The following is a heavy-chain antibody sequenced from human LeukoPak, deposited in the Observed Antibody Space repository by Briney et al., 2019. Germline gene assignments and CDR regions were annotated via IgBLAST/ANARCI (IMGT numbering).Heavy chain of an antibody. CDR1: GFTFSDHY. V-gene: IGHV3-72*01. CDR2: ARNKDNSYTT. CDR3: ARAIVAAPGVDY. J-gene: IGHJ4*02. Sequence: GGSLTLSCPASGFTFSDHYMDWVRQAPGKGLEWVGRARNKDNSYTTEYAASVKGRFTISRDDSNNSLYLQMNSLKTEDTAVYYCARAIVAAPGVDYWGQGTLVTVSS. D-gene: IGHD2-21*01.